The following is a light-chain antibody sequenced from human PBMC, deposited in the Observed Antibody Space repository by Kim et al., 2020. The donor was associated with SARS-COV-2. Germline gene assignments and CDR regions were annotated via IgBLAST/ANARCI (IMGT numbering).Light chain of an antibody. Sequence: AVQLTQSPSSLSASVGDRATITCRASQGISRSLAWHQQKPGKAPKLLIFDASSLESGVPSRFSGSGSGTDFTLTISSLQPEDFATYYCQQFNDYPQTFGPGTKVDIK. J-gene: IGKJ3*01. CDR2: DAS. CDR3: QQFNDYPQT. V-gene: IGKV1D-13*01. CDR1: QGISRS.